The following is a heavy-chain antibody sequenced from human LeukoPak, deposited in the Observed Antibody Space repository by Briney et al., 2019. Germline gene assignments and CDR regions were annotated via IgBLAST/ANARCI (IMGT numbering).Heavy chain of an antibody. CDR1: GYTFTSYY. CDR2: INPSGGST. D-gene: IGHD3-3*01. V-gene: IGHV1-46*01. CDR3: ARDLSIFGVVIMSKGWFDP. Sequence: ASVKVSCKASGYTFTSYYMHWVRQAPGQGLEWMGIINPSGGSTSYAQKFQGRVTMTRDTSTSTVYMELSSPRSEDTAVYYCARDLSIFGVVIMSKGWFDPWGQGTLVTVSS. J-gene: IGHJ5*02.